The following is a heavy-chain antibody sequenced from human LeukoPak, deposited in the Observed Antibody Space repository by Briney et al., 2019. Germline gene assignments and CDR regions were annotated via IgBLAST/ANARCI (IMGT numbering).Heavy chain of an antibody. CDR1: GSSISSSYY. J-gene: IGHJ4*02. CDR2: ISHSGST. V-gene: IGHV4-38-2*02. CDR3: ARVNTVMATFDY. D-gene: IGHD5-24*01. Sequence: SETLSLTCTVSGSSISSSYYGAWIRQPPGKGLEWIATISHSGSTYYNPSLKSRDTISADTSQNQHSLRLNSVTVADTAVYYCARVNTVMATFDYWGQGTPATVSS.